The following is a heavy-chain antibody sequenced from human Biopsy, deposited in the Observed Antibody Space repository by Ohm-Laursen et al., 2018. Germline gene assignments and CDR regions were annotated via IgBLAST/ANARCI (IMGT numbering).Heavy chain of an antibody. CDR1: DGSINSYY. Sequence: SETLSLTCTVSDGSINSYYWNWIRQPPGKRLEWIGNIYYSGSTNFNPSLKSRVTISVDTSKNHFSLRLRSVTPADTAIYYCARVDRYNFDHYIMDARGRGTTVTVSS. V-gene: IGHV4-59*01. D-gene: IGHD1-20*01. CDR2: IYYSGST. J-gene: IGHJ6*02. CDR3: ARVDRYNFDHYIMDA.